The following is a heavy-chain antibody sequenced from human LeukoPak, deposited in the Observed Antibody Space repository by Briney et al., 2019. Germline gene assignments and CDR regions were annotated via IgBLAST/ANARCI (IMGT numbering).Heavy chain of an antibody. D-gene: IGHD6-13*01. Sequence: ASVKVSCKASGYTFIGYYMHWVRQAPGQGLEWMGWINPNSGGTNYAQKFQGRVTMTRDTSISTAYMELSRLRSDDTAVYYCARHPPSGSSWYVGDYWGQGTLVTVSS. CDR1: GYTFIGYY. CDR2: INPNSGGT. CDR3: ARHPPSGSSWYVGDY. V-gene: IGHV1-2*02. J-gene: IGHJ4*02.